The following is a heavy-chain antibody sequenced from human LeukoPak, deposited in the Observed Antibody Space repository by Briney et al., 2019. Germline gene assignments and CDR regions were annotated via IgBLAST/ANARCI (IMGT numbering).Heavy chain of an antibody. CDR2: IIPILGIA. CDR1: GGTFSSYA. Sequence: GASVKVSCKASGGTFSSYAISWVRQAPGQGLEWMGRIIPILGIANYAQKFQGRVTITADKSTSTAYMELSSLRSEDTAVYYCARDLTGYYDSSVLAYWGQGTLVTVSS. D-gene: IGHD3-22*01. V-gene: IGHV1-69*04. J-gene: IGHJ4*02. CDR3: ARDLTGYYDSSVLAY.